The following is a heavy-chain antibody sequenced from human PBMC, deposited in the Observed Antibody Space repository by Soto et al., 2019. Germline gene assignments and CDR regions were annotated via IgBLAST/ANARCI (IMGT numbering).Heavy chain of an antibody. D-gene: IGHD6-13*01. J-gene: IGHJ6*02. CDR1: GYTFTSYD. CDR2: LNPNSGNT. V-gene: IGHV1-8*01. Sequence: ASVKGSCEASGYTFTSYDINWVRQATGQGLGWMGWLNPNSGNTGYAQKFQGRVTMTRNTPTSTAYMELSSLRSEDTAVYYCARGLEYSSSWLIDYYGMDVWGQGTTVTVSS. CDR3: ARGLEYSSSWLIDYYGMDV.